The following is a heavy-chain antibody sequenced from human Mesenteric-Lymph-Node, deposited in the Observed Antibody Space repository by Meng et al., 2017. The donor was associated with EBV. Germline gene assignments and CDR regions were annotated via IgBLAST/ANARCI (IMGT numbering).Heavy chain of an antibody. Sequence: QWGAGLFDPSVPRSPPCSAYGGSVSGYYWTWIRQSPGKGLEWIGESNQSGSTSYNPSLKSRVTISVDTSKNQFSLKLNSVTAADTAVYYCAREYDLVRGNNWFDPWGQGTLVTVSS. CDR2: SNQSGST. D-gene: IGHD3-10*01. V-gene: IGHV4-34*01. CDR3: AREYDLVRGNNWFDP. J-gene: IGHJ5*02. CDR1: GGSVSGYY.